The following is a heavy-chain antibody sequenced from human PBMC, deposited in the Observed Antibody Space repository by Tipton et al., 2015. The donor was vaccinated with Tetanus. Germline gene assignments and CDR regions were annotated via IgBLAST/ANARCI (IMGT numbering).Heavy chain of an antibody. Sequence: TLSLTCTVSGGSFSDGAYYWSWIRQHPGKGPEWIGCIYYSGSTIYNPSLKSRVTVSVDTSKNQFSLNLTSVTAADTAVYYCARDQGGGRVVRLNWFDPWGQGTLVTVSS. V-gene: IGHV4-31*03. CDR2: IYYSGST. D-gene: IGHD6-6*01. J-gene: IGHJ5*02. CDR3: ARDQGGGRVVRLNWFDP. CDR1: GGSFSDGAYY.